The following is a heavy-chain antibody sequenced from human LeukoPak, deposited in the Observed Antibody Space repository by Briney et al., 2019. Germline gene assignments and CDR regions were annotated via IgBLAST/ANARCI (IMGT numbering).Heavy chain of an antibody. J-gene: IGHJ4*02. V-gene: IGHV3-23*01. CDR1: GFTFSSYA. CDR3: AKDRGRWLQSPPWY. D-gene: IGHD5-24*01. Sequence: GGSLRLSCAAPGFTFSSYAMSWVRQAPGKGLEWVSAISGSGGSTYYADSVKGRFTISRDNSKNTLYLQMNSLRAEDTAVYYCAKDRGRWLQSPPWYWGQGTLVTVSS. CDR2: ISGSGGST.